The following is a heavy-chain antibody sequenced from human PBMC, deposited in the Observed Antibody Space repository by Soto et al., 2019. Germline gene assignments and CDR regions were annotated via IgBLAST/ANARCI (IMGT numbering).Heavy chain of an antibody. CDR2: IWYDGKKK. CDR1: GFTFSRNG. J-gene: IGHJ4*02. D-gene: IGHD1-26*01. CDR3: ARSGATGLFHLDY. Sequence: GGSVRLSCAAAGFTFSRNGMHWVRQAPGKGLEWVAVIWYDGKKKYYAESVKGRLTISRDNSKNTVYLQMDSLRVEDTAVYYCARSGATGLFHLDYWGQGTLVTVSS. V-gene: IGHV3-33*01.